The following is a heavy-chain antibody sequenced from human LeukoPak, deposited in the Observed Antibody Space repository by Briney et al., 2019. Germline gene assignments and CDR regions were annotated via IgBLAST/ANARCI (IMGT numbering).Heavy chain of an antibody. J-gene: IGHJ4*02. D-gene: IGHD1-26*01. CDR1: GFTFSSYA. CDR2: ISYDGSNK. V-gene: IGHV3-30-3*01. Sequence: PGGSPRLPCAASGFTFSSYAMHWVRQAPGKGLEWVAVISYDGSNKYYADSVKGRFTISRDNSKNTLYLQMNSLRAEDTAVYYCRLVGATISGYFDYWGQGTLVTVSS. CDR3: RLVGATISGYFDY.